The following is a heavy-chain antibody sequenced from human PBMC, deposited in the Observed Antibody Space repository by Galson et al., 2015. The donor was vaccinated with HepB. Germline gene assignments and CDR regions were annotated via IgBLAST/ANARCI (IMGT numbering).Heavy chain of an antibody. J-gene: IGHJ4*02. D-gene: IGHD1-26*01. CDR3: AKALGWELLPYYFDY. V-gene: IGHV3-23*01. Sequence: SLRLSCAASGFTFSSYAMSWVRQAPGKGLEWVSAISGSGGSTCYADSVKGRFTISRDNSKNTLYLQMNSLRAEDTAVYYCAKALGWELLPYYFDYWGQGTLVTVSS. CDR2: ISGSGGST. CDR1: GFTFSSYA.